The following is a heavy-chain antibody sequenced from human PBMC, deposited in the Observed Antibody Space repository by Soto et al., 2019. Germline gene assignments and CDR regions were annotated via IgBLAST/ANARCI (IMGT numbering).Heavy chain of an antibody. J-gene: IGHJ5*02. Sequence: QVPLVQSGAEVKKPGASVKVSCKASGYTFTSYAMHWVRQAPGQRLEWMGWINAGNGNTKYSQKFQGRVTITRDTSASTAYMELSSLRSEDTAVYYCARESYYYDSSGYKGGWFDPWGQGTLVTVSS. CDR3: ARESYYYDSSGYKGGWFDP. V-gene: IGHV1-3*01. D-gene: IGHD3-22*01. CDR2: INAGNGNT. CDR1: GYTFTSYA.